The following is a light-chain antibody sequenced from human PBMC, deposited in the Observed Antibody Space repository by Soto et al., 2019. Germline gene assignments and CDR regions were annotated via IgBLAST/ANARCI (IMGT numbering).Light chain of an antibody. V-gene: IGKV3-20*01. J-gene: IGKJ4*01. CDR3: QQYASSPLLT. CDR1: QTIGRNY. Sequence: EIVLTQSPGTLSLSPGETATLSCRASQTIGRNYLAWYQQKPGQAPRLLIFGTSTRATGIPDRFSGSGSGTDFTLSLSRLEPEDFAVYYCQQYASSPLLTFGGGTMVEIK. CDR2: GTS.